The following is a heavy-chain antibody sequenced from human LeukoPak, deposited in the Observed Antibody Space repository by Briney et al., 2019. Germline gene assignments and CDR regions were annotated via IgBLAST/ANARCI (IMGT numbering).Heavy chain of an antibody. J-gene: IGHJ3*02. CDR1: GGSISSDIYY. CDR2: IYTSGST. V-gene: IGHV4-61*02. CDR3: ARVRCIVGATACAFDI. D-gene: IGHD1-26*01. Sequence: PSQTLSLTCTVSGGSISSDIYYWGWIRQPAGKGLEWIGRIYTSGSTNYNPSLKSRVTMSVDTSKNQFSLKLSSVTAADTAVYYCARVRCIVGATACAFDIWGQGTMVTVSS.